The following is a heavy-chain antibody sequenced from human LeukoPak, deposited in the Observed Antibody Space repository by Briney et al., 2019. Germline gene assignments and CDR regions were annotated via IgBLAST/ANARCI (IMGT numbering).Heavy chain of an antibody. D-gene: IGHD3-10*01. V-gene: IGHV3-9*01. Sequence: PGRSLRLSCAASGFTFDDYAMHWVRQAPGKGLEWVAGISWNSGSIGYADSVKGRFTISRDNAKNSLYLQMNSLRAEDTALYYCAKDRVWFGELSHFDYWGQGTLVTVPS. CDR3: AKDRVWFGELSHFDY. CDR2: ISWNSGSI. CDR1: GFTFDDYA. J-gene: IGHJ4*02.